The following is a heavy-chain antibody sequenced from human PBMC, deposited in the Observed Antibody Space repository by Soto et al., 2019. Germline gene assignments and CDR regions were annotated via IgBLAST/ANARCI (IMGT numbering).Heavy chain of an antibody. V-gene: IGHV6-1*01. CDR1: GDSVSSNSAA. CDR2: TYYRSKWYD. CDR3: ARGVGSSRDYYFDY. D-gene: IGHD5-18*01. J-gene: IGHJ4*02. Sequence: LSLTCGISGDSVSSNSAAWDWIRQSPSRGLEWLGRTYYRSKWYDDYAVSVKSRVTVNPDTSKNQFSLQLDSVTPEDTAVYYCARGVGSSRDYYFDYWGLGTLVTVSS.